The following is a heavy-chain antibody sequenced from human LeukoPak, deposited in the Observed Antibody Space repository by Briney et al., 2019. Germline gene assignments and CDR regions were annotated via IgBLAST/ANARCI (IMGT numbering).Heavy chain of an antibody. V-gene: IGHV3-53*01. CDR2: IYSGGST. Sequence: PGGSLRLSCAASGFTVSSNYMSWVRQAPGKGLEWVSVIYSGGSTFYADFVKGRFTISRDNSKNTLYLQMNSLRAEDTAVYYCARVHTSSYAADLWGQGTLVTVSS. J-gene: IGHJ5*02. D-gene: IGHD3-22*01. CDR3: ARVHTSSYAADL. CDR1: GFTVSSNY.